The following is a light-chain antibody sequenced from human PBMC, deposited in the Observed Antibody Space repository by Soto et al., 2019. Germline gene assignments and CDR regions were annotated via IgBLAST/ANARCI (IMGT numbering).Light chain of an antibody. CDR2: SNN. V-gene: IGLV1-44*01. CDR3: AAWDDSLNGPV. J-gene: IGLJ1*01. CDR1: SSNIGSNT. Sequence: HSVLTQPPSASGIPGQRVTISCSGSSSNIGSNTVNWYQQLPGTAPKLLIYSNNQRPSGVPDRFSGSKSGTSASLAISGLQSEDEADYYCAAWDDSLNGPVFGTGTKVTVL.